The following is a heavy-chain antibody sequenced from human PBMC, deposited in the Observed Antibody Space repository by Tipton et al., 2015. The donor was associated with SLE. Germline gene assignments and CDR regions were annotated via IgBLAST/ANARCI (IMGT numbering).Heavy chain of an antibody. CDR2: ISSSGSTV. D-gene: IGHD2/OR15-2a*01. J-gene: IGHJ3*02. CDR3: AREDFGEAFDI. CDR1: GFTFSAYE. V-gene: IGHV3-48*03. Sequence: SLRLSCAASGFTFSAYEMNWVRQAPGKGLEWVSYISSSGSTVYYADSVKRRFTISRDNAKNSLYLQMSSLRAEDTAVYYCAREDFGEAFDIWGQGTMVTVSS.